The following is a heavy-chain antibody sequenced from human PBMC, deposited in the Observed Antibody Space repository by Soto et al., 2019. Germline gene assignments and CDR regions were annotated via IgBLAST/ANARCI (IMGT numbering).Heavy chain of an antibody. J-gene: IGHJ6*02. CDR1: AYTFTSYG. Sequence: SVKVSCKSSAYTFTSYGISVVRQAPGQGLEWMGWISAYNGNTNYAQKLQGRVTMTTDTSTSTAYMELRSLRSDDTAVYYCARGDTIFGVVNPFYGMDVWGQGTTVTVSS. V-gene: IGHV1-18*04. CDR2: ISAYNGNT. D-gene: IGHD3-3*01. CDR3: ARGDTIFGVVNPFYGMDV.